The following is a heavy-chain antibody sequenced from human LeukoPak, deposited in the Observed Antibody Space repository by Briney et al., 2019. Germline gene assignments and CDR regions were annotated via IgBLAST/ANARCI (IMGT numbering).Heavy chain of an antibody. V-gene: IGHV3-33*06. Sequence: GRSLRLSCAASGFTFSRHGMHWVRQAPGKGLEWVAVIWYDGSNKYYADSVKGRFTISRDNSKNTLYLQMNSLRAEDTAVYYCAKEGGDTGLDAFDIWGQGTMVTVSS. CDR1: GFTFSRHG. D-gene: IGHD2-21*02. J-gene: IGHJ3*02. CDR3: AKEGGDTGLDAFDI. CDR2: IWYDGSNK.